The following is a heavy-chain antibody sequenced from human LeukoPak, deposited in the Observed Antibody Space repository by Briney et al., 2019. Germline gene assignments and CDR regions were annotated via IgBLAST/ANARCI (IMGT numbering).Heavy chain of an antibody. V-gene: IGHV1-18*01. CDR1: GYTFTSYG. CDR3: AGDSGSYFPYYYYGMDV. D-gene: IGHD1-26*01. J-gene: IGHJ6*02. Sequence: ASVKVSCKASGYTFTSYGISWVRQAPGQGLEWMGWISAYNGNTNYAQKLQGRVTMTTDTSTSTAYMELRSLRSDDTAVYYCAGDSGSYFPYYYYGMDVWGQGTTVTVSS. CDR2: ISAYNGNT.